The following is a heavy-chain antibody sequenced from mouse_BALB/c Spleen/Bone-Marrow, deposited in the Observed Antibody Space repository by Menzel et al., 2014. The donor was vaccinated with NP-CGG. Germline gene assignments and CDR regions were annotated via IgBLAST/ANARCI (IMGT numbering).Heavy chain of an antibody. V-gene: IGHV1S81*02. CDR3: TRSNYGYWYFDV. Sequence: QVQLQHSGAELVKPGASVKLSCKASGYSFTRYYMYWVKQRPGQGLEWIGEINPSNGGTNFNEKFKSKATLTVDKSSSTAYMQFSSLTSEDSAVYYCTRSNYGYWYFDVWGAGTTVTVSS. D-gene: IGHD1-1*01. CDR1: GYSFTRYY. CDR2: INPSNGGT. J-gene: IGHJ1*01.